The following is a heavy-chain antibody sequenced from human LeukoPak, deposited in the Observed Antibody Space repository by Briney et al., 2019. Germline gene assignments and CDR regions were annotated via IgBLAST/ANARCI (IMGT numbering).Heavy chain of an antibody. CDR1: GFTFGDYA. CDR3: TREGVRGRWFGELLYPPTVDY. Sequence: GGSLRLSCTASGFTFGDYAMSWVRQAPGKGLEWVGFIRSKAYGGTTEYAASVKGRFTISRDDSKSIAYLQMNSLKTEDTAVYYCTREGVRGRWFGELLYPPTVDYWGQGTLVTVSS. V-gene: IGHV3-49*04. J-gene: IGHJ4*02. CDR2: IRSKAYGGTT. D-gene: IGHD3-10*01.